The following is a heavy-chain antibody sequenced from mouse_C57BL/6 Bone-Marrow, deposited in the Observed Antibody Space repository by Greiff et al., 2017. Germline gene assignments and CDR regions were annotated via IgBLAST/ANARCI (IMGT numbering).Heavy chain of an antibody. D-gene: IGHD2-14*01. V-gene: IGHV5-9-1*02. CDR1: GFTFSSYA. CDR3: TREARRGFAY. CDR2: ISSGGDYI. J-gene: IGHJ3*01. Sequence: DVMLVESGEGLVKPGGSLKLSCAASGFTFSSYAMSWVRQTPEKRLEWVAYISSGGDYIYYADTVKGRFTISRDNARNTLYLQMSSLKSEDTAMYYCTREARRGFAYWGQGTLVTVSA.